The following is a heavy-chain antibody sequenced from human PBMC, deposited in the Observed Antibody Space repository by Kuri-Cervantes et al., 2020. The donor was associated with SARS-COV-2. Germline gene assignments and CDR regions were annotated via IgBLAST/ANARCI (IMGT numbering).Heavy chain of an antibody. Sequence: SQTLSLTCASYGESFSGYYWNWIRQSPGKGLEWIGEVNHRGSTNYNPSLKSRVTISVDTSSKQLSLHLGSVTAADTAVYYCARAYGFLRYIYYMDVWGRGTTVTVSS. CDR1: GESFSGYY. CDR2: VNHRGST. J-gene: IGHJ6*03. CDR3: ARAYGFLRYIYYMDV. V-gene: IGHV4-34*01. D-gene: IGHD4-17*01.